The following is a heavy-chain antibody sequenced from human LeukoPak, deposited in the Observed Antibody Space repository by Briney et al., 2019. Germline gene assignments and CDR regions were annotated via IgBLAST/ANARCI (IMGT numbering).Heavy chain of an antibody. J-gene: IGHJ4*02. V-gene: IGHV1-8*01. D-gene: IGHD2-15*01. Sequence: ASMKVSCKASGYTFTSYDINWVRQATGQGLEWMGWMNPNSGNTGYAQKFQGRVTMTRNTSISTAYMELSSLRSEDTAVYYCARGHTQIGGKRTVFGYWGQGTLVTVSS. CDR3: ARGHTQIGGKRTVFGY. CDR2: MNPNSGNT. CDR1: GYTFTSYD.